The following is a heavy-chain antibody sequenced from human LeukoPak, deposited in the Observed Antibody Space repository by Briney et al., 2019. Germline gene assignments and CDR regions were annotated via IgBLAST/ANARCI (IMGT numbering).Heavy chain of an antibody. CDR2: ISGSGGST. J-gene: IGHJ4*02. Sequence: PGGSLRLSCAASGFTFSFTAMTWVRQTPGKGLEWVSSISGSGGSTYYADSVKGRFTISRDNSKNTVSLQMNSLRAEDTAVYYCAKNIAGSGYYYNDYWGQGILVTVSS. CDR1: GFTFSFTA. D-gene: IGHD3-22*01. CDR3: AKNIAGSGYYYNDY. V-gene: IGHV3-23*01.